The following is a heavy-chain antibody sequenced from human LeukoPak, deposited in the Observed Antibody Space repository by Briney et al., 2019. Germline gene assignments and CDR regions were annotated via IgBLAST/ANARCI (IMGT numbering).Heavy chain of an antibody. J-gene: IGHJ4*02. D-gene: IGHD1-26*01. CDR2: ISGSGGST. V-gene: IGHV3-23*01. CDR1: GFTFSSYA. Sequence: GGSLRLSCAASGFTFSSYAMSWVRQAPGKGLEWVSAISGSGGSTYYADSVKGRFTISRDNSKNTLYLQMDSLRAEDTAVYYCAKGGRWELVFDYWGQGTLVTVSS. CDR3: AKGGRWELVFDY.